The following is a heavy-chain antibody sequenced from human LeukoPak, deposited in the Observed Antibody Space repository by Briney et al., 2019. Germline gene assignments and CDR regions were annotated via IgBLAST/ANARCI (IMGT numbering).Heavy chain of an antibody. CDR1: GFTFSSYA. V-gene: IGHV3-23*01. J-gene: IGHJ4*02. D-gene: IGHD6-19*01. CDR2: ISGSGGST. Sequence: GGSLRLSCAASGFTFSSYAMSWVRQAPGKGLEWVSAISGSGGSTYYADSVKGRFTISRDNSKNTLYLQMNSLRAEDTAVYYCAKDTDLAVAGQSFDYWVQGTLVTVSS. CDR3: AKDTDLAVAGQSFDY.